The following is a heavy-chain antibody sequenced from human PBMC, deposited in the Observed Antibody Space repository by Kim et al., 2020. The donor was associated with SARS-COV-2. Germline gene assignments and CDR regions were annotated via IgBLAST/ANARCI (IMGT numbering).Heavy chain of an antibody. Sequence: GGSLRLSCVASGFTFSNYAMSWVRQFPGGGLECVSPISNTEITHADPVMGRFTISRDDSRDILYRQMSSLIDEDTAIYYCAREPLGSGNDYWGQGTLVTVSP. CDR1: GFTFSNYA. D-gene: IGHD3-10*01. CDR2: ISNTEI. CDR3: AREPLGSGNDY. J-gene: IGHJ4*02. V-gene: IGHV3-23*03.